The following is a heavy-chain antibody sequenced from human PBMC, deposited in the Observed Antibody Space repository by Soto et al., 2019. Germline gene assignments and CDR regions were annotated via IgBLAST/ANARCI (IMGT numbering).Heavy chain of an antibody. CDR2: IAGSGGMT. CDR1: GFTFSSYA. J-gene: IGHJ3*01. CDR3: AKVNFFDTPGTLDV. Sequence: SLRLSCAASGFTFSSYAMTWVRLAPGRGLEWVATIAGSGGMTYYTNSVRGRFTISRDNSKNTVSLQMSSLRAEDTAMYFCAKVNFFDTPGTLDVWGQGTPVTVS. V-gene: IGHV3-23*01. D-gene: IGHD2-15*01.